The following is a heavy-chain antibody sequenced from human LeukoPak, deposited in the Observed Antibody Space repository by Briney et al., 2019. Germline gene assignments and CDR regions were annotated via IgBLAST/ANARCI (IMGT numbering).Heavy chain of an antibody. CDR3: ARDFHSGYDLPYYFDY. Sequence: PGGSLRLSCVVSGFTFSNYVMVWVRQAPGKGLEWVSTILSSGGSAYYADSVKGRFTISRDNAKNSLYLQMNSLRAEDTAVYYCARDFHSGYDLPYYFDYWGQGTLVTVSS. J-gene: IGHJ4*02. CDR1: GFTFSNYV. CDR2: ILSSGGSA. V-gene: IGHV3-23*01. D-gene: IGHD5-12*01.